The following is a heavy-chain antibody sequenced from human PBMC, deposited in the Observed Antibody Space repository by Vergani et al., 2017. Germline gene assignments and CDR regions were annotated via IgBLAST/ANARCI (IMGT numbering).Heavy chain of an antibody. V-gene: IGHV4-31*03. CDR2: INHSGST. J-gene: IGHJ6*02. D-gene: IGHD3-3*01. Sequence: QVQLQESGPGLVKPSQTLSLTCTVSGGSISSGGYYWSWIRQPPGKGLEWIGEINHSGSTNYNPSLKSRVTISVDTSKNQFSLKLSSVTAADTAVYYCARGPGIDDFWRSYYYYGMDVWGQGTTVTVSS. CDR3: ARGPGIDDFWRSYYYYGMDV. CDR1: GGSISSGGYY.